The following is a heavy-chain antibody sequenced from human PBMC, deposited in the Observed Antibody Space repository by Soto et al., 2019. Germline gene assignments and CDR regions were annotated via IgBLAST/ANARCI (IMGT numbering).Heavy chain of an antibody. D-gene: IGHD3-3*01. CDR3: AREIFGVIISGGRDAFDI. V-gene: IGHV1-69*01. CDR2: IIPIFGTA. Sequence: QAQLVQSGAEVKKPGSSVKVSCKASGGTFSTYAISWVRQAPGQGLEWMGGIIPIFGTAKYAQKFQGRVTITADESTSIAYMELSSLRSEDTAVYYCAREIFGVIISGGRDAFDIWGQGTMVTVSS. CDR1: GGTFSTYA. J-gene: IGHJ3*02.